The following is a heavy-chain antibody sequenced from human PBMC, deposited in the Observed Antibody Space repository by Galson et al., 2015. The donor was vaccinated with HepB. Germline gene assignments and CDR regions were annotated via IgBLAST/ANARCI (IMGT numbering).Heavy chain of an antibody. Sequence: SLRLSCAASGFTFSSYAMHWVRQAPGKGLEWVAVISYDGSNKYYADSVKGRFTISRDNSKNTLYLQMNSLRAEDTAVYYCARDFLKLRSYYYGMDVWGQGTAVTVSS. D-gene: IGHD1-7*01. CDR2: ISYDGSNK. CDR3: ARDFLKLRSYYYGMDV. CDR1: GFTFSSYA. J-gene: IGHJ6*02. V-gene: IGHV3-30-3*01.